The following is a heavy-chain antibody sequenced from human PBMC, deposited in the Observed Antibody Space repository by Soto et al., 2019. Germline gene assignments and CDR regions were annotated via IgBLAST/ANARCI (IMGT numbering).Heavy chain of an antibody. Sequence: QVQLVESGGGLVKTSGSLRIACAASGFTFSDYYMRWVRQAPGKGLEWVSYISSSGNTIYYAESVKGRFTISRDNAKNTVYLQMNSLRAEDTALYFCAKMSSENYYDPVFSWGQGTLVTVSS. CDR3: AKMSSENYYDPVFS. V-gene: IGHV3-11*01. CDR1: GFTFSDYY. J-gene: IGHJ4*02. D-gene: IGHD3-22*01. CDR2: ISSSGNTI.